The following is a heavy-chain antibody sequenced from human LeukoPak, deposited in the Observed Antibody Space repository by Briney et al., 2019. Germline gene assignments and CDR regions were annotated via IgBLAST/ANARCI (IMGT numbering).Heavy chain of an antibody. CDR3: ARDLSVIPYDY. CDR1: GFPFSSHA. J-gene: IGHJ4*02. V-gene: IGHV3-23*01. CDR2: ISGSGGST. D-gene: IGHD3-16*02. Sequence: GGSLRLPCVASGFPFSSHAMSWVRQSPAKGLEWVSDISGSGGSTSPADSRKGRFTISRDNAKNTLYLKIHSLKAEDTAVYYCARDLSVIPYDYWGQGTLVTVSS.